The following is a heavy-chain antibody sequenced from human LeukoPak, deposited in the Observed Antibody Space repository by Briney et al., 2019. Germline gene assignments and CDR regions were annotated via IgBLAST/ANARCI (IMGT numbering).Heavy chain of an antibody. V-gene: IGHV3-48*03. CDR2: ISSSGRIR. CDR3: ARKDGRRYMISSPRGWYFDL. Sequence: GGSLRLSSAASGFTFSSYAMSWVRQAPGKGLEWLSYISSSGRIRYSADSVKGRFTVSRDNAKNSLYLQMNSLRADDTAVYYCARKDGRRYMISSPRGWYFDLWGRGTQVTVSS. D-gene: IGHD3-16*01. CDR1: GFTFSSYA. J-gene: IGHJ2*01.